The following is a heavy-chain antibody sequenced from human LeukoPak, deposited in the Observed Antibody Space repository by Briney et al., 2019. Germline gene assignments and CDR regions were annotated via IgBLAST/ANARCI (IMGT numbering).Heavy chain of an antibody. V-gene: IGHV4-34*01. CDR1: GGSFSGYY. CDR3: ARVGDQIIDY. CDR2: INHSGST. Sequence: SETPSLTCAVYGGSFSGYYWSWIRQPPGKGLEWIGEINHSGSTNYNPSLKSRVTISVDTSKNQFSLKLSSVTAADTAVYYCARVGDQIIDYWGQGTLVTVSS. J-gene: IGHJ4*02. D-gene: IGHD3-16*01.